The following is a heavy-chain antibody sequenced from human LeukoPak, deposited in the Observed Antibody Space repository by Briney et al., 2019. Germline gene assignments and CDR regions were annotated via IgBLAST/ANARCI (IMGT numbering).Heavy chain of an antibody. CDR1: GGSISNYY. CDR3: ARATRRDGYNLDY. D-gene: IGHD5-24*01. V-gene: IGHV4-59*01. J-gene: IGHJ4*02. Sequence: SQTLSLTCTVSGGSISNYYWSWIRQPPGKGLEWIGNIYYSGSTNYNPSLKSRVTISVDTSRNQFSLKLSSVTAADTAVYYCARATRRDGYNLDYWGQGTLVTVSS. CDR2: IYYSGST.